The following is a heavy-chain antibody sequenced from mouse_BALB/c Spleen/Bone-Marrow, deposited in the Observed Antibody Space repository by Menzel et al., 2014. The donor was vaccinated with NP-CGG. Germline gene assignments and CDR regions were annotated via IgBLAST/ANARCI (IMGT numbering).Heavy chain of an antibody. CDR1: GFTFSSYA. J-gene: IGHJ2*01. CDR3: ARRDGYLDY. CDR2: ISSGGSYT. V-gene: IGHV5-9-3*01. D-gene: IGHD2-3*01. Sequence: EVQGVESGGGLVKPGGSLKLSCAASGFTFSSYAMSWVRQTPEKRLEWVATISSGGSYTYYPDSVKGRFTISRDNAKNTLYLQMSSLRSEDTAMYYCARRDGYLDYWDQGTTLTVSS.